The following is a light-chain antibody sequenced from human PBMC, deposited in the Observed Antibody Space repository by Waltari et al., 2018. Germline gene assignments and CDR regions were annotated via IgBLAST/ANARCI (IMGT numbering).Light chain of an antibody. CDR3: QQSISNTRT. Sequence: DIQLTQSPSSLSASVGDRVIITCRAGQPISIYLNWYQQKPGKAPNLLIYASTILQSGVPSRFSGSGSGRYFSLTISSLQPEDFAIYYCQQSISNTRTFGQGTRLEIK. CDR2: AST. CDR1: QPISIY. J-gene: IGKJ2*02. V-gene: IGKV1-39*01.